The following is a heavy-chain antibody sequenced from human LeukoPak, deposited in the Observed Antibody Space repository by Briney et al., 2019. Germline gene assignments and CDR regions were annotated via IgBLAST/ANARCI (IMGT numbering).Heavy chain of an antibody. CDR2: IYYSGST. CDR3: ARPRDGYNSDAFDI. V-gene: IGHV4-39*01. CDR1: GGSISSSSYY. Sequence: SETLSLTCTVSGGSISSSSYYWGWIRQPPGKGLEWIGSIYYSGSTYYNPSLKSRVTISVDTSKNQFSLKLSSVTAADTAVCYCARPRDGYNSDAFDIWGQGTMVTVSS. D-gene: IGHD5-24*01. J-gene: IGHJ3*02.